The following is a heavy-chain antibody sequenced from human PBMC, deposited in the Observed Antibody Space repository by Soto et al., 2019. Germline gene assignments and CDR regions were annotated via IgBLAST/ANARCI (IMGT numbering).Heavy chain of an antibody. V-gene: IGHV3-11*01. D-gene: IGHD3-10*01. J-gene: IGHJ6*02. Sequence: PXGSLRLSCSASGLFFSDYYLTWIRQAPGKALDCVAYISGTGDTKYYADSVTGRFTISRDNPKNSLYLQMNSLRPEDAAVYYCAIGGGQIYYKGLDVWGQGTTATVSS. CDR1: GLFFSDYY. CDR2: ISGTGDTK. CDR3: AIGGGQIYYKGLDV.